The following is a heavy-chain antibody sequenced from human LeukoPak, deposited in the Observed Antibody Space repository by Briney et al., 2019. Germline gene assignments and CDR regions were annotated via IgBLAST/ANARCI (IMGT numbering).Heavy chain of an antibody. Sequence: GGSLRLSCAASGFTFSTYGMNWVRQAPGKGLEWVAVISYDGRQKYYADSVKGRFTISRDNSKDTVYLEMNSLRDEDSATYYCVRVFLESLTAGYFDHWGQGTLVTVSP. CDR2: ISYDGRQK. V-gene: IGHV3-30*03. D-gene: IGHD3-3*01. J-gene: IGHJ4*02. CDR1: GFTFSTYG. CDR3: VRVFLESLTAGYFDH.